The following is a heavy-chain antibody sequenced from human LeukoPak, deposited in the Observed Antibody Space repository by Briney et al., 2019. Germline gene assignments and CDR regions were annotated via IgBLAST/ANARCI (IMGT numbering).Heavy chain of an antibody. J-gene: IGHJ6*02. V-gene: IGHV3-7*01. CDR2: IKQDGSEK. D-gene: IGHD3-3*01. CDR3: ARDLTIFGYYGMDV. CDR1: GFTFSSYW. Sequence: PGGSLRLSCAASGFTFSSYWMSWVRQAPGKGLEWVANIKQDGSEKYYVDSVKGRFTISRDNAKNSLYLQMNSLRAEDTAVYYCARDLTIFGYYGMDVWGQGTTVTVSS.